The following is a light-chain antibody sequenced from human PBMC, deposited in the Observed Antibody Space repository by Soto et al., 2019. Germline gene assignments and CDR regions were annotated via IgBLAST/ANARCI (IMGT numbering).Light chain of an antibody. CDR2: AAS. V-gene: IGKV1-9*01. Sequence: IQLTQSPSSLSASVGARVTISCRASQGIANLLAWYQQKPGKAPKLLIYAASTLQGGVPSRFSGSRSGTDFTLTISSLQPEDFATYYCQQLKSFPIPFGPGTKVDIK. CDR1: QGIANL. J-gene: IGKJ3*01. CDR3: QQLKSFPIP.